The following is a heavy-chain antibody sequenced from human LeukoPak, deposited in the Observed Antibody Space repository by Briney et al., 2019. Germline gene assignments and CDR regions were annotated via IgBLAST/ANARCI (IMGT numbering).Heavy chain of an antibody. V-gene: IGHV3-74*01. J-gene: IGHJ4*02. D-gene: IGHD6-13*01. CDR1: GFTFSSYS. Sequence: GGSLRLSCAASGFTFSSYSMNWVRQAPGKGLVWVSRISSDGSRVTYADSVKGRFTISRDNAKNTLYLQMNSLRAEDTAVYYCAKPLAAAGTVFDYWGQGTLVTVSS. CDR3: AKPLAAAGTVFDY. CDR2: ISSDGSRV.